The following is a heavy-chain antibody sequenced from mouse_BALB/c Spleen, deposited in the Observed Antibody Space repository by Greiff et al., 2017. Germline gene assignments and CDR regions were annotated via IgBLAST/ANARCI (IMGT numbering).Heavy chain of an antibody. Sequence: QVQLKESGAEPVRPGTSVKVSCKASGYAFTNYLIEWVKQRPGQGLEWIGVINPGSGGTNYNEKFKGKATLTADKSSSTAYMQLSSLTSDDTAVYFCARGYYDYESWFAYWGQGTLVTVSA. D-gene: IGHD2-4*01. CDR2: INPGSGGT. J-gene: IGHJ3*01. V-gene: IGHV1-54*03. CDR1: GYAFTNYL. CDR3: ARGYYDYESWFAY.